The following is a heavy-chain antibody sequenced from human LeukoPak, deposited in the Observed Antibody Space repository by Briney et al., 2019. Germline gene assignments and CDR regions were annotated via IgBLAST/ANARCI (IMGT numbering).Heavy chain of an antibody. Sequence: PGGSLRPSCAPSGFTFSGAWMAYIRQAPGKGLEWIAHIKSKVDGGTTDYAAPVKGRFTISRDDSRNMLSLEMNSLKTEDTAVYYCATDVPGGSYPLDYWGQGTPVTGSS. CDR1: GFTFSGAW. V-gene: IGHV3-15*01. J-gene: IGHJ4*02. CDR2: IKSKVDGGTT. CDR3: ATDVPGGSYPLDY. D-gene: IGHD1-26*01.